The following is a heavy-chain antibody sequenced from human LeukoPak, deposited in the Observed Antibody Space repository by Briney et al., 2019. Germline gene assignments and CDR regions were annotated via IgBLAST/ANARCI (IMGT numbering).Heavy chain of an antibody. CDR1: GGSISSLY. Sequence: SETLSLTCSVSGGSISSLYWSWIRQPPGKGLEWIGYIYYTGTTNYNPSLKSRVTMFVDMSKNQFSLTLTSVTPADTAVYYCARGRYSSTWYPNWFDPWGQGTLVTVSS. D-gene: IGHD6-13*01. CDR3: ARGRYSSTWYPNWFDP. V-gene: IGHV4-59*01. J-gene: IGHJ5*02. CDR2: IYYTGTT.